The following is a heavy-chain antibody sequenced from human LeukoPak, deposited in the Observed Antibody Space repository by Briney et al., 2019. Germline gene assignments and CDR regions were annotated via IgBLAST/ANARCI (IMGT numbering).Heavy chain of an antibody. CDR2: ISPSGGIT. CDR3: AKGVNYFVLEY. Sequence: GESLKISCAASGFTFNTYAMSWVRQAPGKGLEWVSAISPSGGITYYEDSVKGRFTISRDNSKNTLYLQMNSLRAEDTAVYYCAKGVNYFVLEYWGQGTLVTISS. V-gene: IGHV3-23*01. CDR1: GFTFNTYA. J-gene: IGHJ4*02. D-gene: IGHD3-10*02.